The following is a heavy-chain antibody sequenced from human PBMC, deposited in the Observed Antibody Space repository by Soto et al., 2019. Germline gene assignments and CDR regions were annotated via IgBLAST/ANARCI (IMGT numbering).Heavy chain of an antibody. V-gene: IGHV4-4*07. CDR3: VRDGTKTLRDWFDP. CDR2: IYATGTT. Sequence: AETLSLTCTVSGASIIGFYCIFIRNSAGKGLEWIGRIYATGTTDYNPSLKSRVMMSVDTSKKQFSLKLRSVTAADTAVYYCVRDGTKTLRDWFDPWGQGISVTVSS. CDR1: GASIIGFY. D-gene: IGHD1-1*01. J-gene: IGHJ5*02.